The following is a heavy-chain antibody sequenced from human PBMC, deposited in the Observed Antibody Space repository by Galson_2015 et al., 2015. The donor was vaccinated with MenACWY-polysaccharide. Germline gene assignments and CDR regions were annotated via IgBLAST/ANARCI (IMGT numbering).Heavy chain of an antibody. D-gene: IGHD3-9*01. Sequence: SLRLSCAASGFTFDDYAMHWVRHAPGKGLEWVSVIYSGGSTYYADSVKGRFTISRDNSKNTLYLQMNSLRAEDTAVYYCARVDYDILTGYYPFDYWGQGTLVTVSS. CDR3: ARVDYDILTGYYPFDY. CDR2: IYSGGST. CDR1: GFTFDDYA. J-gene: IGHJ4*02. V-gene: IGHV3-53*01.